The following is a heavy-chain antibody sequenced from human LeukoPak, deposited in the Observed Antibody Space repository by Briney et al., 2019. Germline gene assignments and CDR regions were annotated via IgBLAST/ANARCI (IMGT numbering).Heavy chain of an antibody. CDR1: GVSMTGYY. J-gene: IGHJ4*01. CDR2: IYSSGTT. CDR3: ATRPADGSWYGVFDF. Sequence: SETLSLTCSVSGVSMTGYYWSWIRQAPGKAPEWIGYIYSSGTTNYNPSLDSRVTMSLDASKNQFSLKLTFVPPADTAVYYCATRPADGSWYGVFDFWSRGTLVTVSS. V-gene: IGHV4-59*01. D-gene: IGHD3-10*01.